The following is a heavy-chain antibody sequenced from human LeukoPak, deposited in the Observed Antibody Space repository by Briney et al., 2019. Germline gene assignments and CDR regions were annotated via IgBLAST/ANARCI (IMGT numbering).Heavy chain of an antibody. V-gene: IGHV4-59*01. J-gene: IGHJ3*02. Sequence: SETLSLTCTVSGGSISSYYWSWIRQPPGKGLEWIGYIYYSGSTNYNPSPKSRVTISVDTSKNQFSLKLSSVTAADTAVYYCARDTAMGTDAFDIWGQGTMVTVSS. CDR1: GGSISSYY. D-gene: IGHD5-18*01. CDR2: IYYSGST. CDR3: ARDTAMGTDAFDI.